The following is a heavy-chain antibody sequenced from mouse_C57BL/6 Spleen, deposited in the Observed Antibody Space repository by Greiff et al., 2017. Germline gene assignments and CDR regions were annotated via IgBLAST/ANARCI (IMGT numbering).Heavy chain of an antibody. CDR2: ISSGSSTI. CDR3: ARGTVAAY. V-gene: IGHV5-17*01. CDR1: GFTFSDYG. D-gene: IGHD1-1*01. J-gene: IGHJ3*01. Sequence: EVQGVESGGGLVKPGGSLKLSCAASGFTFSDYGMHWVRQAPEKGLEWVAYISSGSSTIYYADTVKGRFTISRDNAKNTLFLQMTSLRSEDTAMYYCARGTVAAYWGQGTLVTVSA.